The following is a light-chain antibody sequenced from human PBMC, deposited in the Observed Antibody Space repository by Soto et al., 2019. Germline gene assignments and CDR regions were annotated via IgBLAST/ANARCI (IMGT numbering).Light chain of an antibody. Sequence: ILLTQSPGTLSLSPGERATLSCRASQSVSSYLAWYQQKPGQAPGLLIYDASNRATGIPARLSGSGSGTDFTLTISSPEPEDFTVYYCQQRSRGLTFGGGTKVDIK. CDR3: QQRSRGLT. V-gene: IGKV3-11*01. CDR2: DAS. CDR1: QSVSSY. J-gene: IGKJ4*01.